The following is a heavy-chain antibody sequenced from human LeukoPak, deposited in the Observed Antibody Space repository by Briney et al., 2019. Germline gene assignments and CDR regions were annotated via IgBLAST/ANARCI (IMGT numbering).Heavy chain of an antibody. J-gene: IGHJ4*02. CDR1: GFTFSRYW. CDR3: ANSAAVGTFY. CDR2: VKEDGSEK. Sequence: GGSLRLSCTASGFTFSRYWMSWVRQGPGKGLEWVANVKEDGSEKYYVDSVKGRFTISRDNAKNLLYLQMNSLRAEDTAVYYCANSAAVGTFYWGQGTLVTVSS. D-gene: IGHD6-13*01. V-gene: IGHV3-7*01.